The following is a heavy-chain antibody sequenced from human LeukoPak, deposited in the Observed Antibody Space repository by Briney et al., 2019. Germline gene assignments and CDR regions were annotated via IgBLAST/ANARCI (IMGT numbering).Heavy chain of an antibody. CDR1: GYTFTSYG. J-gene: IGHJ6*03. Sequence: GASVKVSCKASGYTFTSYGISWVRQAPGQGLEWMGWVSAYNGNTNYAQKLQGRVTMTTDTSTSTAYMELRSLRSDDTAVYYCARVGDVYGSGSYPTSHYYYYYYMDVWGKGTTVTVSS. D-gene: IGHD3-10*01. V-gene: IGHV1-18*01. CDR2: VSAYNGNT. CDR3: ARVGDVYGSGSYPTSHYYYYYYMDV.